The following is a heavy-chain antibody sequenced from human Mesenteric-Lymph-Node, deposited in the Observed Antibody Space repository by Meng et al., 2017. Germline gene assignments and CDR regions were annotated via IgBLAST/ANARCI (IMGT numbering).Heavy chain of an antibody. Sequence: QVQLQESGPGLVKPSGTLSLTLAGSGGSIRSSNWWSWVRQPPGKGLEWIGEIYHSGSTNYNPSLKSRVTISVDKSKNQFSLKLSSVTAADTAVYYCAMLGYCSSTSCRNYWGQGTLVTVSS. D-gene: IGHD2-2*01. J-gene: IGHJ4*02. V-gene: IGHV4-4*02. CDR1: GGSIRSSNW. CDR2: IYHSGST. CDR3: AMLGYCSSTSCRNY.